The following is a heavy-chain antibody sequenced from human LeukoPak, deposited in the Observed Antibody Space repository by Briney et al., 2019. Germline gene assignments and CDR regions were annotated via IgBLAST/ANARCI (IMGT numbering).Heavy chain of an antibody. J-gene: IGHJ5*02. CDR1: GYTFTGYY. Sequence: EASVKVSCKASGYTFTGYYMHWVRQAPGQGLEWMGWINPNSGGTNYAQKFQGWVTMTRDTSISTAYMELSRLRSDDTAVYYCARGAVGIAAAGINWFDPWGQGTLVTVSS. V-gene: IGHV1-2*04. CDR3: ARGAVGIAAAGINWFDP. CDR2: INPNSGGT. D-gene: IGHD6-13*01.